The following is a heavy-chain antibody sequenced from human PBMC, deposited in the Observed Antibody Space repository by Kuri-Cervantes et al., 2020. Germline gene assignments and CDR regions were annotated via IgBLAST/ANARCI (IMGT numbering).Heavy chain of an antibody. J-gene: IGHJ4*02. V-gene: IGHV5-51*01. Sequence: KVSCKGSGYSFTSYWIGWVRQMPGKGLEWMGIIYPGDSDTRYSPSFQGQVTISADKSISTAYLQWGSLKASDTAMYYCARQGYDILTGHGAFDYWGQGTLVTVSS. CDR2: IYPGDSDT. D-gene: IGHD3-9*01. CDR3: ARQGYDILTGHGAFDY. CDR1: GYSFTSYW.